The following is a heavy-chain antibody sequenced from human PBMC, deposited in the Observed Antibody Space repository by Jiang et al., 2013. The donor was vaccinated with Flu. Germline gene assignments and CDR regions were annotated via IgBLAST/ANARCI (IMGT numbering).Heavy chain of an antibody. J-gene: IGHJ6*04. CDR2: IDWDDDK. V-gene: IGHV2-70*11. CDR3: ARIIFYSGRYFDRHPPYGMDV. CDR1: GFSLSTSGMC. Sequence: KPTQTLTLTCTFSGFSLSTSGMCVSWIRQPPGKALEWLARIDWDDDKYYSTSLKTRLTISKDTSKNQVVLTMTNMDPVDTATYYCARIIFYSGRYFDRHPPYGMDVWGKGTTVTVSS. D-gene: IGHD3-9*01.